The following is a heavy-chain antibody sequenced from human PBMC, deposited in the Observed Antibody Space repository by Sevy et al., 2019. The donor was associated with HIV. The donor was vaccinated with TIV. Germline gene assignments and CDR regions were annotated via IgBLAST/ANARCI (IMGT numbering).Heavy chain of an antibody. CDR1: GFTFRNFG. V-gene: IGHV3-30*03. CDR3: ARGGSGGYYRYGVEV. D-gene: IGHD1-26*01. J-gene: IGHJ6*02. Sequence: GGSLRLSCVGSGFTFRNFGVHWLRQAPGKGLEWLSVVSYDGSSKYYVDSVKGRFIVSRDNSKNTLYLQMNSLRTEDSSGYCCARGGSGGYYRYGVEVWGQGTTVTVS. CDR2: VSYDGSSK.